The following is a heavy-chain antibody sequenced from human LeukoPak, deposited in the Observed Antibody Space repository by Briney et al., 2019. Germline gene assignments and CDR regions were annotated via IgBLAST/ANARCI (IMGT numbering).Heavy chain of an antibody. J-gene: IGHJ3*02. CDR2: ISSSSSYI. D-gene: IGHD3-3*01. V-gene: IGHV3-21*01. CDR1: GFTFSSYS. Sequence: GGSLRLSCAASGFTFSSYSMNWVRQAPGKGLGWVSSISSSSSYIYYADSVKGRFTISRDNAKNSLYLQMNSLRAEDTAVYYCASSGIFLSDAFDIWGQGTMVTVSS. CDR3: ASSGIFLSDAFDI.